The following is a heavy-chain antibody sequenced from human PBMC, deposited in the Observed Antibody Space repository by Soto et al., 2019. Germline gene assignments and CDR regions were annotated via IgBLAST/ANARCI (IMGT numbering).Heavy chain of an antibody. CDR1: GASVSRNY. Sequence: SETLSLTCSVSGASVSRNYWGWIRQTPGKGLEFIGHIRHTGDTTESPSLRSRIVLSIDTSNNRFSLKLFSMTPADTAVYFCPRLAYDNVWNSYYFDLWGQGSLGSVSA. D-gene: IGHD1-7*01. V-gene: IGHV4-59*02. CDR3: PRLAYDNVWNSYYFDL. J-gene: IGHJ4*02. CDR2: IRHTGDT.